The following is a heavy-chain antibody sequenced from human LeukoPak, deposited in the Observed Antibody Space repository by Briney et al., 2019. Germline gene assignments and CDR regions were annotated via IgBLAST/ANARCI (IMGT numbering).Heavy chain of an antibody. CDR3: ARDSSSSLTPFDY. Sequence: GGSLRLSCAASGFTFSSYGMHWVRQAPGKGLEWVAVISYDGSNKYYADSVKGRFTISRDNSKNTLYLQMNSLRAEGTAVYYCARDSSSSLTPFDYWGQGTLVTVSS. D-gene: IGHD6-6*01. CDR1: GFTFSSYG. V-gene: IGHV3-30*05. CDR2: ISYDGSNK. J-gene: IGHJ4*02.